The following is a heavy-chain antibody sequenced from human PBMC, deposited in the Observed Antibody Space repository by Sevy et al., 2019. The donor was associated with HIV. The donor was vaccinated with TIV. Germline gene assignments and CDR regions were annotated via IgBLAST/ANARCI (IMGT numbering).Heavy chain of an antibody. Sequence: GGSLRLSCAASGFTSGSFYMHWVRKTPKKGLVWVSNINSDGRLSNYADSVKGRFIVSRDNAKNTQHLQMTSLGAEDTAVYYCAIGSAGTAQHWGQGILVTVSS. J-gene: IGHJ4*02. V-gene: IGHV3-74*01. CDR2: INSDGRLS. CDR1: GFTSGSFY. CDR3: AIGSAGTAQH. D-gene: IGHD6-19*01.